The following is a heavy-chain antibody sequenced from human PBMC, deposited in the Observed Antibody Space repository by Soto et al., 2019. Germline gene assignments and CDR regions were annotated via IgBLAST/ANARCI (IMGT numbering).Heavy chain of an antibody. Sequence: SETLSLTCAVSGGSISSSNWWSWVRQPPGKGLEWIGEIYHSGSTNYNPSLKSRVTISVDTSKNQFSLKLSSVTAADTAVYYYARGWPVGATLDYFDYWGQGTLVTVSS. CDR2: IYHSGST. V-gene: IGHV4-4*02. CDR1: GGSISSSNW. J-gene: IGHJ4*02. D-gene: IGHD1-26*01. CDR3: ARGWPVGATLDYFDY.